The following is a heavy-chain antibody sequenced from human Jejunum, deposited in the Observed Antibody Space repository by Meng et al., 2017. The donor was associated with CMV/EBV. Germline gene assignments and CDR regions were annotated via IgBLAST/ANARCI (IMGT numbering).Heavy chain of an antibody. CDR1: GFTFISYG. V-gene: IGHV3-7*01. CDR2: IKQDGSEV. J-gene: IGHJ6*02. CDR3: ARALSLWSGPRLDV. Sequence: YGFTFISYGMTWLRQAPGKGLEWVANIKQDGSEVYSADSVKGRFTVSRDNGKNALYLQMNSLRVEDTAVYYCARALSLWSGPRLDVWGQGTTVTVSS. D-gene: IGHD3-10*01.